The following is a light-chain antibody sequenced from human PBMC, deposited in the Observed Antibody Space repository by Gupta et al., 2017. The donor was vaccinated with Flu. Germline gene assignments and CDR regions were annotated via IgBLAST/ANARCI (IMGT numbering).Light chain of an antibody. CDR1: SSNIGAGHN. Sequence: QSLLTQPPSLSGAPGPRGTIYCTGSSSNIGAGHNVHWYQHLPGAAPKLLIYANNKRPAGVPDRFSGSKSGTSASLAISGLQPEDEADYYCQSCDNTRDSSLFGGRTKMTVL. V-gene: IGLV1-40*01. CDR3: QSCDNTRDSSL. CDR2: ANN. J-gene: IGLJ3*02.